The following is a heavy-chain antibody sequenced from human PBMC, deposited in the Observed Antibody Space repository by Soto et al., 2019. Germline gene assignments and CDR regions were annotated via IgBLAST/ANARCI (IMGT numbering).Heavy chain of an antibody. CDR1: GYTFTSYY. CDR3: ARDRAVAGTRNYYYYMDV. D-gene: IGHD6-19*01. J-gene: IGHJ6*03. CDR2: INPSGGST. Sequence: ASVKVSCKASGYTFTSYYMHWVRQAPGQGLEWMGIINPSGGSTSYAQKFQGRVTMTRDTSTSTVYMELSSLRSEDTAVYYCARDRAVAGTRNYYYYMDVWGKGTTVTVSS. V-gene: IGHV1-46*03.